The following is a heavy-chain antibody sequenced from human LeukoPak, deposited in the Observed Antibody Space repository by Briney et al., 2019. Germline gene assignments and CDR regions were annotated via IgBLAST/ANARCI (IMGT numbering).Heavy chain of an antibody. V-gene: IGHV3-30*18. D-gene: IGHD1-26*01. J-gene: IGHJ4*02. CDR2: ISYDGSNK. CDR3: AKDLRVGATNGDPDF. Sequence: PGGSLRLSCAASGFTFSSYGMHWVRQAPGKGLEWVAVISYDGSNKYYADSVKGRFTISRDNSKNTLYLQMNSLRAEDTAVYYCAKDLRVGATNGDPDFWGQGTLLTVSS. CDR1: GFTFSSYG.